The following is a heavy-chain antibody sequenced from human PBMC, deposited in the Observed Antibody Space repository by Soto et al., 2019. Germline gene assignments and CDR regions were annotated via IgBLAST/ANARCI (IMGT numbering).Heavy chain of an antibody. V-gene: IGHV3-30*04. CDR3: ARGYYDSSGYSGY. Sequence: PGGSRRLSCAASGFTFSSYAMHWVRQAPGKGLEWXAVLXXXGXNXXXAXXXXGRLTISRDNSKNTLYLQMNSLRAEDTAVYYCARGYYDSSGYSGYWGQGTLFTVAS. CDR1: GFTFSSYA. CDR2: LXXXGXNX. J-gene: IGHJ4*02. D-gene: IGHD3-22*01.